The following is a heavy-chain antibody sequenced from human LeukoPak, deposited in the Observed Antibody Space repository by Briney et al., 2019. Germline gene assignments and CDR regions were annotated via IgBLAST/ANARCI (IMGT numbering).Heavy chain of an antibody. CDR1: GFTFCDFH. CDR3: ARYYLVATDSYAFDY. CDR2: ITSGGGTI. D-gene: IGHD3-10*01. V-gene: IGHV3-11*01. Sequence: TGGSLRLSCAASGFTFCDFHMSWIRQAPGKRLEWVSYITSGGGTIYYADSMKGRFTISRDNAKNSLFLQMNSLTTEDTAVYYCARYYLVATDSYAFDYWGQGTLVTVSS. J-gene: IGHJ4*02.